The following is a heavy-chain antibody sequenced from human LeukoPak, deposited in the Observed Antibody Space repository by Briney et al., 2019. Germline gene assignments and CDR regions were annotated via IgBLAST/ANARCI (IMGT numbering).Heavy chain of an antibody. V-gene: IGHV3-7*03. CDR2: INHNGNVN. J-gene: IGHJ4*02. Sequence: GGSLRLSCAASGFTFSSYWMNWARQAPGKGLEWVASINHNGNVNYYADSVKGRFTISRDNAKNSLYLQMSNLRAEDTAVYFCARRYFDYWGQGTLVTVSS. CDR3: ARRYFDY. CDR1: GFTFSSYW.